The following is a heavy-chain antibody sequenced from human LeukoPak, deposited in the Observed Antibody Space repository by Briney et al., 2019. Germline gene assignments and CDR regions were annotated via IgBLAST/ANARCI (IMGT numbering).Heavy chain of an antibody. Sequence: GASVKVSCKASGYTFTGYYMHWVRQAPGQGLEWMGWINTNTGNPTYAQGFTGRFVFSLDTSVSTAYLQISSLKAEDTAVYYCARVERGIAARGEDYWGQGTLVTVSS. D-gene: IGHD6-6*01. CDR2: INTNTGNP. J-gene: IGHJ4*02. CDR1: GYTFTGYY. V-gene: IGHV7-4-1*02. CDR3: ARVERGIAARGEDY.